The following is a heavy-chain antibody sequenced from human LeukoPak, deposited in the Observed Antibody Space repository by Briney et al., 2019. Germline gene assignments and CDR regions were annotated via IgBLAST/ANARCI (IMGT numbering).Heavy chain of an antibody. CDR2: INHSGST. D-gene: IGHD4-11*01. Sequence: SETLSLTCAVYGGSFSGYYWSWIRQPPGKGLEWIGEINHSGSTNYNPSLKSRVTISVDTSKNQSSLKLSSVTAADTAVYYCARRTTVTTLQNWFDPWGQGTLVTVSS. CDR3: ARRTTVTTLQNWFDP. V-gene: IGHV4-34*01. CDR1: GGSFSGYY. J-gene: IGHJ5*02.